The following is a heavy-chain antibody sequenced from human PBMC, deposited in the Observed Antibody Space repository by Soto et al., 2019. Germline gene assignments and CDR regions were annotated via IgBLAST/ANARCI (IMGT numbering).Heavy chain of an antibody. V-gene: IGHV3-30-3*01. CDR2: ISYDGSNK. Sequence: QVQLVESGGGVVQPGRSLRLSCAASGFTFSSYAMPWVRQAPGKGLEWVAVISYDGSNKYYADSVKGRFTISRDNAKNTLYLDKTSLRAEETAVYYCERDPTVTFFGVVIAYYFDLWGQGTLVTVSS. CDR3: ERDPTVTFFGVVIAYYFDL. D-gene: IGHD3-3*01. CDR1: GFTFSSYA. J-gene: IGHJ4*02.